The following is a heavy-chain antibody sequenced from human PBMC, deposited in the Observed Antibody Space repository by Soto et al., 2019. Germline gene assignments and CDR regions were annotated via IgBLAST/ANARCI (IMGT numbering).Heavy chain of an antibody. CDR3: ASRSTTNYDFWSGYPDYYYYYYMDV. J-gene: IGHJ6*03. CDR1: GFTFSDYY. D-gene: IGHD3-3*01. CDR2: ISSSGSTI. Sequence: GGSLRLSCAASGFTFSDYYMSWIRQAPGKGLEWVSYISSSGSTIYYADSVKGRFTISRDNAKNSLYLQMNSLRAEDTAVYYCASRSTTNYDFWSGYPDYYYYYYMDVWGKGTTVTVSS. V-gene: IGHV3-11*01.